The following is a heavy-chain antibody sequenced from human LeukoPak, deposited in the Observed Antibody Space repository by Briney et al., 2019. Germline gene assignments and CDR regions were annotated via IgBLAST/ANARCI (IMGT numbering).Heavy chain of an antibody. CDR3: ARAPGRGYQLL. CDR2: IYYSGST. V-gene: IGHV4-59*12. Sequence: SETLSLTCTVSGGSISSYYWSWIRQPPGKGLEWIGYIYYSGSTNYNPSLRSRVTISVDTSKNQFSLKLSSVTAADTAVYYCARAPGRGYQLLWGQGTLVTVSS. CDR1: GGSISSYY. D-gene: IGHD2-2*01. J-gene: IGHJ4*02.